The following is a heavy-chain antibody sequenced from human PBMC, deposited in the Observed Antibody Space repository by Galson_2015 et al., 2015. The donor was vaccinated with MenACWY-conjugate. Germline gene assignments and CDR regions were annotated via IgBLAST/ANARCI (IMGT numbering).Heavy chain of an antibody. CDR1: GYTFANYY. CDR3: ARHRLMVYSMRGGLKSCVGV. V-gene: IGHV1-46*03. J-gene: IGHJ6*02. Sequence: SVMVSCKASGYTFANYYIHWVRQAPGRGPEWVGLINPDDGNTEYAEKFQGRVTMTRDTSTSVVYMELSSLRSDDTATYYCARHRLMVYSMRGGLKSCVGVWGQGTTVTVSS. D-gene: IGHD2-8*01. CDR2: INPDDGNT.